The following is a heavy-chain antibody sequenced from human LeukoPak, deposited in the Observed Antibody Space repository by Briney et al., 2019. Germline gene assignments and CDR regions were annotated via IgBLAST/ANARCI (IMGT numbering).Heavy chain of an antibody. CDR3: ARDSSSWYGEYYYYYMDV. Sequence: SETLSLTCTVSGGSISSYYWSWIRQPPGKGLEWIGYIYYSGSTNYNPSLKSRVTISVDTSKNQFSQKLSSVTAADTAVYYCARDSSSWYGEYYYYYMDVWGKGTTVTVSS. J-gene: IGHJ6*03. CDR1: GGSISSYY. CDR2: IYYSGST. V-gene: IGHV4-59*01. D-gene: IGHD6-13*01.